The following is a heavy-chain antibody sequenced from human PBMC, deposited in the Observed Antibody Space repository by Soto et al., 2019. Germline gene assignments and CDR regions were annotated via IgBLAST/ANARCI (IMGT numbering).Heavy chain of an antibody. CDR3: AREMPSTAAAYFYYGLNV. D-gene: IGHD6-13*01. Sequence: SVKVSFKASGGAFNNYAIYWLRQAPGQGLEWLGTIVPVFPSVYYAPRFQGRLTITADGSTDTVYMMLTSLKSEDTAVYYCAREMPSTAAAYFYYGLNVWGQGTSVTVSS. CDR1: GGAFNNYA. J-gene: IGHJ6*02. V-gene: IGHV1-69*13. CDR2: IVPVFPSV.